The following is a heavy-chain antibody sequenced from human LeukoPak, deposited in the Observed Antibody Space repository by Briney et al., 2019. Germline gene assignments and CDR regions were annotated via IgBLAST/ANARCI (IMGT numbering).Heavy chain of an antibody. CDR2: ISSSGTTI. J-gene: IGHJ3*02. CDR1: GFTFSSYE. Sequence: GGYLRLSCAASGFTFSSYEMNWVRQAPGKGLEWVSYISSSGTTIYYADSVKGRFTVSRDNTKKSLYLRMNSLRAEDTAIYYCARDRIAVAAAFDIWGQGTMVTVSS. D-gene: IGHD6-19*01. V-gene: IGHV3-48*03. CDR3: ARDRIAVAAAFDI.